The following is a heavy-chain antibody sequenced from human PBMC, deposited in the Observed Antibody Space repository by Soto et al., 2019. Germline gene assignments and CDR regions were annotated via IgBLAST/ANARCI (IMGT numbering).Heavy chain of an antibody. J-gene: IGHJ5*02. V-gene: IGHV3-21*01. CDR1: GFTFRSFT. CDR2: ISSNSAYI. D-gene: IGHD6-13*01. CDR3: TRYASRDSSARGWFDP. Sequence: GGSLRLSCAASGFTFRSFTMNWVRQAPGKGLEWVSTISSNSAYIYYTDALRGRFTISRDNAKNSLHLQMNSLRAEDTAVYYCTRYASRDSSARGWFDPWGPGTLVTVSS.